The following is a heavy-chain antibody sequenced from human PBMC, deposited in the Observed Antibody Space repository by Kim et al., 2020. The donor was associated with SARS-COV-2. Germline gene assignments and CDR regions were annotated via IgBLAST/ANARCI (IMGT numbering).Heavy chain of an antibody. D-gene: IGHD5-18*01. J-gene: IGHJ4*02. V-gene: IGHV4-59*01. CDR3: ARDRIQLNY. CDR2: IYYSGST. Sequence: SETLSLTCTVSGGSISSYYWSWIRQPPGKGLEWIGYIYYSGSTNYNPSLKSRVTISVDTSKNQFSLKLSSVTAADTAVYYCARDRIQLNYWGQGTLVTVSS. CDR1: GGSISSYY.